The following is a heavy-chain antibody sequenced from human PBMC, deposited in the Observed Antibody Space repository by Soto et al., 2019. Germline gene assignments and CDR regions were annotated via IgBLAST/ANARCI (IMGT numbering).Heavy chain of an antibody. V-gene: IGHV1-3*01. Sequence: ASVKVSCKASGYTFTSYAMHWVHQAPGQRLEWMGWINAGNGNTKYSQKFQGRVTITRDTSASTAYMELSSLRSEDTAVYYCARASSSSSYYDSSGYKYAGYYFDYWGQGTLVTVSS. CDR1: GYTFTSYA. CDR3: ARASSSSSYYDSSGYKYAGYYFDY. CDR2: INAGNGNT. J-gene: IGHJ4*02. D-gene: IGHD3-22*01.